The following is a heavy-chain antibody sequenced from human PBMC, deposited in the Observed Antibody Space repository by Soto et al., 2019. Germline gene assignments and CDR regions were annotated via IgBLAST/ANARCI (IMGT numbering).Heavy chain of an antibody. J-gene: IGHJ6*03. D-gene: IGHD4-4*01. V-gene: IGHV4-59*08. Sequence: SETLSLTCTVSGGSISSYYWSWIRQPPGKGLEWIGYIYYSGSTNYNPSLKSRVTISVDTSKNQFSLKLSSVTAADTAVYYCARQGDEDSITRYYYYYMDVWGKGTTVTVSS. CDR3: ARQGDEDSITRYYYYYMDV. CDR2: IYYSGST. CDR1: GGSISSYY.